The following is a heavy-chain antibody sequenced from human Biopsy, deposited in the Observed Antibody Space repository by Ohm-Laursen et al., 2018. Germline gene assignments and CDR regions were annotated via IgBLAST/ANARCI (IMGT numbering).Heavy chain of an antibody. D-gene: IGHD3-10*01. J-gene: IGHJ3*02. CDR3: AKAPCTQFGSGACHDPFDK. V-gene: IGHV3-11*05. Sequence: GSLRLSCAASGFSFSDYHMRWIRQAPGKGLEWVSSISSSSSYIYYADSVRGRFTISRDNSESTLYLQMNSLRADDTAVYHCAKAPCTQFGSGACHDPFDKWGQGTTVTVSS. CDR1: GFSFSDYH. CDR2: ISSSSSYI.